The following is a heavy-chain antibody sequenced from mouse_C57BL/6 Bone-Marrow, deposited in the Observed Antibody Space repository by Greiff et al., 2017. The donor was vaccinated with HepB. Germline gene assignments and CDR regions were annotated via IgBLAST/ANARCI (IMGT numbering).Heavy chain of an antibody. V-gene: IGHV7-3*01. D-gene: IGHD1-1*01. CDR1: GFTFTDYY. J-gene: IGHJ2*01. Sequence: EVKLVESGGGLVQPGGSLSLSCAASGFTFTDYYMSWVRQPPGKALEWLGFIRNKANGYTTEYSASVKGRFTISRDNFQSILYLQMNALRAEDSATYYCARYIAVAYFDYWGQGTTLTVSS. CDR3: ARYIAVAYFDY. CDR2: IRNKANGYTT.